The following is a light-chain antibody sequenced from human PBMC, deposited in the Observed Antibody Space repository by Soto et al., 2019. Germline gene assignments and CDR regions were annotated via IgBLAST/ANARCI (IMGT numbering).Light chain of an antibody. CDR2: QDS. J-gene: IGLJ2*01. Sequence: SYELTQPPSVSVFPGQTASITCSGDKLGHKYASWYQQKPGQSPLLVIYQDSKRPSGIPERFSGSNSGNTATLTISGTQAMDEADYYCQVWDSSTEVFGGGTKLTVL. CDR3: QVWDSSTEV. CDR1: KLGHKY. V-gene: IGLV3-1*01.